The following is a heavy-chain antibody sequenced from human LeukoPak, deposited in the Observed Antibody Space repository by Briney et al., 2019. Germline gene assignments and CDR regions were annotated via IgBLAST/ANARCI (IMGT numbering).Heavy chain of an antibody. CDR3: ARVSSSWYQDWYFDL. CDR2: IYYSGST. J-gene: IGHJ2*01. Sequence: PSETLSLTCAVSGASISGSGYYLGWIRQPPGKGLEWIGNIYYSGSTYYNASLQSRVTISIDTSKNQFSLRLNSVTAADTAVYYCARVSSSWYQDWYFDLWGRGTLVTVSS. CDR1: GASISGSGYY. D-gene: IGHD6-13*01. V-gene: IGHV4-39*07.